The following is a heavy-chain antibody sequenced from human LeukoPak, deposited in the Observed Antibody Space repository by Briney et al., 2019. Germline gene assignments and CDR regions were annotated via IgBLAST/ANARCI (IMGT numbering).Heavy chain of an antibody. J-gene: IGHJ4*02. CDR1: GFTFSSYA. D-gene: IGHD3-9*01. V-gene: IGHV3-30*04. Sequence: GGSLRLSCAASGFTFSSYAMHWVRQAPGRGLEWVAVISYDGSNKYYADSVKGRFTISRDNSKNTLYLQMNSLRAEDTAVYYCARDRVWVRYFDWSSYCFDYWGQGTLVTVSS. CDR3: ARDRVWVRYFDWSSYCFDY. CDR2: ISYDGSNK.